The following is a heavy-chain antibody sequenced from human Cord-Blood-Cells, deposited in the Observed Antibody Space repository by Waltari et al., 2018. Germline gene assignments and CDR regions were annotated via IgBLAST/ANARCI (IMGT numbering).Heavy chain of an antibody. CDR2: IYHSGST. J-gene: IGHJ4*02. Sequence: QVQLQESGPGLVKLSETLSLTCAASGYSISSGYYWGWSRQPPGKGLEWIGSIYHSGSTYYNPSLKSRVTISVDTSKNQFSLKLSSVTAADTAVYYCARRRELLGFDYWGQGTLVTVSS. CDR1: GYSISSGYY. V-gene: IGHV4-38-2*01. D-gene: IGHD1-26*01. CDR3: ARRRELLGFDY.